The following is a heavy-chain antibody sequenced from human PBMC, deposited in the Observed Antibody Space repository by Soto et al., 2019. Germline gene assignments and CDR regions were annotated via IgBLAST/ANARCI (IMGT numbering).Heavy chain of an antibody. CDR1: GDSISDSTYY. J-gene: IGHJ4*02. V-gene: IGHV4-39*02. Sequence: SETLSLTCTVSGDSISDSTYYWGWVRQPPGEGLEWIGTIYSSGSTYYNPSLKSRVTISVETSKNQFALKVSSVTATDTAVYYCARESEDLTSNFDYWGQGTLVTVSS. CDR2: IYSSGST. CDR3: ARESEDLTSNFDY.